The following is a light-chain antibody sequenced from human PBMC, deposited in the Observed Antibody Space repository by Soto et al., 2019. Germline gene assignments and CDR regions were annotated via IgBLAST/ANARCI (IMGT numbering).Light chain of an antibody. CDR2: EVF. Sequence: QSVLTQPPSASGSPGQPVSISCTGTSSDVGGYNRVSWYQHHPGKAPKLIIYEVFKRPSGVPDRFSGSKSGNTASLTVSGLQAEDEADYYCNSYAGNSWVFGGGTMLTVL. J-gene: IGLJ3*02. V-gene: IGLV2-8*01. CDR3: NSYAGNSWV. CDR1: SSDVGGYNR.